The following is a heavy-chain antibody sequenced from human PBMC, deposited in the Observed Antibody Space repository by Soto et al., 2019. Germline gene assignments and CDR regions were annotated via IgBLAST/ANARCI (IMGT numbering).Heavy chain of an antibody. J-gene: IGHJ5*02. CDR2: IYTSGST. V-gene: IGHV4-4*07. CDR1: GGSISSCY. CDR3: ARDGGYCSGGSCPNWFDP. Sequence: SETLSLTCTVSGGSISSCYWSWIRQPAGKGLEWIGRIYTSGSTNYNPSLKSRVTMSVDTSKNQFSLKLSSVTAADTAVYYCARDGGYCSGGSCPNWFDPWGQGTLVTVSS. D-gene: IGHD2-15*01.